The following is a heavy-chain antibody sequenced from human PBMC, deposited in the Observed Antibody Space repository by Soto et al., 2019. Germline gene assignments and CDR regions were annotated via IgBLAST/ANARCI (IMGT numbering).Heavy chain of an antibody. V-gene: IGHV4-34*01. CDR2: INHNGDS. Sequence: QVHLQQWGAGLLKPSETLSLTCGVYGGSFGTSYWAWIRQSPEKGLEWIGEINHNGDSNYNPSPKMPVTISLDMSENQFSLKLTPVAAADTAVYYRARVTRFPDAFDIWGQGTPVIVSS. CDR1: GGSFGTSY. CDR3: ARVTRFPDAFDI. J-gene: IGHJ3*02.